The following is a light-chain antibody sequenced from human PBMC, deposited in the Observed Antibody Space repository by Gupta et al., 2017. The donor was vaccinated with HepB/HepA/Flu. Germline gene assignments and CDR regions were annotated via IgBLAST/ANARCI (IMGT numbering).Light chain of an antibody. V-gene: IGKV1-5*03. CDR2: KVS. CDR1: QSVGGW. J-gene: IGKJ1*01. Sequence: DIQMTKFPSSLSVSVGDRPTIICRASQSVGGWLAWYQHKPGKAPRLLIYKVSYSQSGVPSRFSGSGFGTEFTLTVNSRQPDDFASYYCQQYNSYASWAFGQGTKVEIK. CDR3: QQYNSYASWA.